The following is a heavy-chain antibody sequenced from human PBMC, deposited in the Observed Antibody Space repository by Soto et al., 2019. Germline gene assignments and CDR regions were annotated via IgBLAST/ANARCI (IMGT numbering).Heavy chain of an antibody. CDR3: AKDGSSSCLDY. CDR2: IRSKVNSYAT. Sequence: PGGSLRLSCAASGFTFSGSAIHWVRQASGKGLEWVGRIRSKVNSYATAYAASVKGRFTISRDDSENTAYLQMNSLRAEDTAVYYCAKDGSSSCLDYWGQGTLVTVSS. V-gene: IGHV3-73*01. D-gene: IGHD6-13*01. J-gene: IGHJ4*02. CDR1: GFTFSGSA.